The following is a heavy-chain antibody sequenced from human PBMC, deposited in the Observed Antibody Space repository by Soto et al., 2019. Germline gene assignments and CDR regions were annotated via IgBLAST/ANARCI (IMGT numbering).Heavy chain of an antibody. CDR2: ISGSGGST. Sequence: GGSLRLSCAASGFTFSSYAMSWVRQAPGKGLEWVSAISGSGGSTYYADSVKGRFTISRDNSKNTLYLQMNSLRAEGTAVYYCAKDRHKWLVYFDYWGQGTLVTVSS. CDR3: AKDRHKWLVYFDY. CDR1: GFTFSSYA. V-gene: IGHV3-23*01. J-gene: IGHJ4*02. D-gene: IGHD6-19*01.